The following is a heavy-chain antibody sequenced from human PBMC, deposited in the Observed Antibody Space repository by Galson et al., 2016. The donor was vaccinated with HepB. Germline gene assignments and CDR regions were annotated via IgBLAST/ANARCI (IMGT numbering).Heavy chain of an antibody. V-gene: IGHV3-23*01. D-gene: IGHD6-6*01. Sequence: SLRLSCAASGFTFRSYAMGWVRQAPGKGLEWVSGISGSGGSTNPADAVKSRFTISRDNSKSTLYLEMSGLRAEDTAVYYCVRRHYYNGLDVWGQGTTVTVSS. J-gene: IGHJ6*02. CDR3: VRRHYYNGLDV. CDR2: ISGSGGST. CDR1: GFTFRSYA.